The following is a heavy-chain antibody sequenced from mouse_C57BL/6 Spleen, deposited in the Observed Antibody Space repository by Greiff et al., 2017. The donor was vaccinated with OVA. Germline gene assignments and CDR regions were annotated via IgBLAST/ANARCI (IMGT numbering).Heavy chain of an antibody. J-gene: IGHJ4*01. D-gene: IGHD1-1*01. CDR3: ARHYGSNLYYAMDY. Sequence: EVQLQQSGPELVKPGASVKISCKASGYTFTDYYMNWVKQSHGKSLEWIGDINPNNGGTSYNQKFKGKATLTVDKSSSTAYMELRSLTSEDSAVYYCARHYGSNLYYAMDYWGQGTSVTVSS. CDR2: INPNNGGT. CDR1: GYTFTDYY. V-gene: IGHV1-26*01.